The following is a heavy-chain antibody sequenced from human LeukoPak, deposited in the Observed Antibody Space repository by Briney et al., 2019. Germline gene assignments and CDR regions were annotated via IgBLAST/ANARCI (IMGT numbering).Heavy chain of an antibody. V-gene: IGHV4-59*01. CDR1: GGSISSYY. CDR2: IYYSGST. J-gene: IGHJ4*02. CDR3: ARRKTYYDILTGYSIYGYFDY. D-gene: IGHD3-9*01. Sequence: KPSETLSLTCTVSGGSISSYYWSWIRQPPGKGLEWIGYIYYSGSTNYNPSLKSRVTISVDASKNQFSLKLSSVTAADTAVYYCARRKTYYDILTGYSIYGYFDYWGQGTLVTASS.